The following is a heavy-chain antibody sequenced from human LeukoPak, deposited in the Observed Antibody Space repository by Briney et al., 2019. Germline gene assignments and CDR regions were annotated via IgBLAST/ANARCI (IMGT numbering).Heavy chain of an antibody. Sequence: PSETLSLTCTVSGGSISSYYWSWIRQPPGKGLEWIGYIYYSGSTNYNPSLKSRVTISVDTSKNQFSLKLSSVTAADTAVYYCARREQQLVLGDYFDYWGQGTLVTVSS. CDR3: ARREQQLVLGDYFDY. D-gene: IGHD6-13*01. CDR1: GGSISSYY. CDR2: IYYSGST. J-gene: IGHJ4*02. V-gene: IGHV4-59*08.